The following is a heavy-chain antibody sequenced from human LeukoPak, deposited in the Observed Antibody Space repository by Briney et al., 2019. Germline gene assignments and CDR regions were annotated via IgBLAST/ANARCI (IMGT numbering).Heavy chain of an antibody. V-gene: IGHV1-69*05. J-gene: IGHJ6*03. CDR1: GGTFSSYA. D-gene: IGHD3-3*01. CDR3: ARAPRGLLAYYYYYMDV. Sequence: ASVKVSCKASGGTFSSYAISWVRQAPGQGLEWMGGIIPIFGTANYAQKFQSRVTITTDESTSTAYMELSSLRSEDTAVYYCARAPRGLLAYYYYYMDVWGKGTTVTVSS. CDR2: IIPIFGTA.